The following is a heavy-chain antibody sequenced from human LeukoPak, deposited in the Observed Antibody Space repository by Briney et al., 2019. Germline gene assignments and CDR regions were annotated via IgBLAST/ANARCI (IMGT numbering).Heavy chain of an antibody. V-gene: IGHV3-72*01. D-gene: IGHD4-11*01. Sequence: GGSLRLSCAASGFTFSDHYMDWVRQAPGKGLEWVGRTRDKANSYTTEYAASVKGRFTISRDDSKNSLYLQMNSLKTEDTAVYYCAATDYSNSPWGQGTLATVSS. CDR1: GFTFSDHY. J-gene: IGHJ5*02. CDR3: AATDYSNSP. CDR2: TRDKANSYTT.